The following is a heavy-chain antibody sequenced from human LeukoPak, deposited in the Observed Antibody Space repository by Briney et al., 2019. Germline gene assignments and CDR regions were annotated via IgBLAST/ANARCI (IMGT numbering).Heavy chain of an antibody. CDR2: IISSSSTI. CDR3: AGDCSGGSCYSYYYYYMDV. V-gene: IGHV3-48*04. D-gene: IGHD2-15*01. CDR1: GFTFSSYS. J-gene: IGHJ6*03. Sequence: PGGSLRLSCAASGFTFSSYSMNWVRQAPGKGLEWVSYIISSSSTIYYADSVKGRFTISRDNAKNSLYLQMNSLRAEDTAVYYCAGDCSGGSCYSYYYYYMDVWGKGTTVTVSS.